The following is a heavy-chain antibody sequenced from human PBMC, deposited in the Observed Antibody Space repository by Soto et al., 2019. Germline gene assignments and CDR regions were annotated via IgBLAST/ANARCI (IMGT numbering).Heavy chain of an antibody. CDR2: IKEDGSEK. CDR1: RFTFSGYW. Sequence: EVQLVESGGDLVQPGGSLRLYCADSRFTFSGYWMYWVRQAPGKGLEWVANIKEDGSEKNYVDSVRGRFTISRDNAKNSLYLHMNSLRAEDTAVYYCARGARIWGQGTMVTVSS. CDR3: ARGARI. J-gene: IGHJ3*02. V-gene: IGHV3-7*01.